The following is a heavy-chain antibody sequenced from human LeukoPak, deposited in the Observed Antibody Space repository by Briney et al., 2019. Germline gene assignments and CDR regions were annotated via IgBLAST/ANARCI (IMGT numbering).Heavy chain of an antibody. Sequence: GGSLRLSCAASGVTFSSYGMHWVRQAPGKGLEWVALISSDGNDKLYGDSVKGRFTISRDDSKSTLYLQTNSLRAEDTAVYYCTTKVIRGNSGDDYDDWGQGTLVTVSS. J-gene: IGHJ4*02. D-gene: IGHD5-12*01. CDR1: GVTFSSYG. V-gene: IGHV3-30*03. CDR3: TTKVIRGNSGDDYDD. CDR2: ISSDGNDK.